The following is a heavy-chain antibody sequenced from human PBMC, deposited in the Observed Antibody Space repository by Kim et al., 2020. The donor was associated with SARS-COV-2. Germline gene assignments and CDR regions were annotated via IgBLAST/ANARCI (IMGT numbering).Heavy chain of an antibody. V-gene: IGHV4-31*03. CDR2: IYYSGST. CDR1: GGSISSGGYY. Sequence: SETLSLTCTVSGGSISSGGYYWSWIRQHPGKGLEWIGYIYYSGSTYYNPSLKSRVTISVDTSKNQFSLKLSSVTAADTAVYYCARDPSGSYPFGAFDIWGQGTMVTVSS. D-gene: IGHD1-26*01. J-gene: IGHJ3*02. CDR3: ARDPSGSYPFGAFDI.